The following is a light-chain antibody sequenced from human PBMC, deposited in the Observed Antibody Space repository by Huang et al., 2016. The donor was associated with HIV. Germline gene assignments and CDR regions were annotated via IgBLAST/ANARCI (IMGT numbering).Light chain of an antibody. V-gene: IGKV1-33*01. CDR1: QDIGKY. CDR2: GAS. CDR3: QHYDSLPPWT. Sequence: DIQMTQSPSSLSASVGDRVTITCQASQDIGKYVNWYQQKPGKAPKVILYGASNLETGVPSRFSGSGSGTAFTFTINSLQPEDIATYYCQHYDSLPPWTFGKGTKVEIK. J-gene: IGKJ1*01.